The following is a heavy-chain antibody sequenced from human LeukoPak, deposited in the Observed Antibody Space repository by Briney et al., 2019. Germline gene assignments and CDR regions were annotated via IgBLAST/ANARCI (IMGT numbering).Heavy chain of an antibody. Sequence: PGGSLRLSCVASGFTFSNYWMHWVRQAPGKGLEWVSGISWNSGSIGYADSVKGRFTISRDNAKNSLYLQMNSLRAEDTALYYCAKGDRIVVVPAATDYWGQGTLVTVSS. CDR2: ISWNSGSI. CDR3: AKGDRIVVVPAATDY. D-gene: IGHD2-2*01. V-gene: IGHV3-9*01. CDR1: GFTFSNYW. J-gene: IGHJ4*02.